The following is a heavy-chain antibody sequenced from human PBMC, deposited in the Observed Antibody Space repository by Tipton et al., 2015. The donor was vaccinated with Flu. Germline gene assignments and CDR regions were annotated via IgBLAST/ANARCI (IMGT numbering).Heavy chain of an antibody. CDR2: IYYSGST. V-gene: IGHV4-39*01. J-gene: IGHJ5*02. CDR3: ARHWSAGQALMWFDP. CDR1: GGSISSSSYY. D-gene: IGHD6-19*01. Sequence: TLSLTCTVSGGSISSSSYYWGWIRQPPGKGLEWIGSIYYSGSTYYNPSLKSRVTISVDTSKNQFSLKLSSVTAADTAVYYCARHWSAGQALMWFDPWGQGTLVPVSS.